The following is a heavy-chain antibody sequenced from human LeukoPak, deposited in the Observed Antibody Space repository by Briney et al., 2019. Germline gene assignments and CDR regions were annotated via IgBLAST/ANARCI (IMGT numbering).Heavy chain of an antibody. CDR2: IKQDGSEK. D-gene: IGHD2-15*01. Sequence: PGGSLRFSCAASGFTFSSYWMSWVRQAPGKGLEWVANIKQDGSEKYYVDSVKGRFTISRDNAKNSLYLQMNSLRAEDTAVYYCASDSVVVVAARKFGSWGQGTLVTVSS. J-gene: IGHJ4*02. CDR3: ASDSVVVVAARKFGS. V-gene: IGHV3-7*01. CDR1: GFTFSSYW.